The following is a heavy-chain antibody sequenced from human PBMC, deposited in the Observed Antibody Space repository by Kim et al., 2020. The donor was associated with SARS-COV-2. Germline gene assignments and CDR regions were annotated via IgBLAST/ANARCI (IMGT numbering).Heavy chain of an antibody. J-gene: IGHJ5*02. V-gene: IGHV1-69*13. CDR1: GGTFSSYA. CDR3: SGSYSIVLMVYAMNNWFDP. CDR2: IIPIFGTA. Sequence: SVKVSCKASGGTFSSYAISWVRQAPGQGLEWMGGIIPIFGTANYAQKFQGRVTITADESTSTAYMELSSLRSEDTAVYYWSGSYSIVLMVYAMNNWFDPWGQGTLVTVSS. D-gene: IGHD2-8*01.